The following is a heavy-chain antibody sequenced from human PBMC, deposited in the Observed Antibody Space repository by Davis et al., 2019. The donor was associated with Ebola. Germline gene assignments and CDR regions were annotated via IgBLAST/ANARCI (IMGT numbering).Heavy chain of an antibody. V-gene: IGHV3-11*04. CDR2: IRGSGSTT. CDR3: AGVAGAATWNWYFEL. Sequence: GESLKISCAASGITFSDYFMSWIRQAPGKELEWIAYIRGSGSTTYLADSVEGRFTISRDNVKKFLYLQMNSLRAEDTAVYYCAGVAGAATWNWYFELWGRGTLVSVSS. CDR1: GITFSDYF. D-gene: IGHD6-13*01. J-gene: IGHJ2*01.